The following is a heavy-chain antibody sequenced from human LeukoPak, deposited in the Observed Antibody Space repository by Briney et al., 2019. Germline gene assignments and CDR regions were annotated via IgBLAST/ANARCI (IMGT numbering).Heavy chain of an antibody. D-gene: IGHD6-13*01. CDR1: GFTFSDYG. J-gene: IGHJ4*02. CDR3: ARGGPIAAAAFFDY. CDR2: ISGSGGST. V-gene: IGHV3-23*01. Sequence: GGSLRLSCVASGFTFSDYGMTWVRQAPGKGLDWVSRISGSGGSTYYAESVKGRITISRDNSKNALYLQMSSLRAGDTAVYYCARGGPIAAAAFFDYWGQGTLVTVSS.